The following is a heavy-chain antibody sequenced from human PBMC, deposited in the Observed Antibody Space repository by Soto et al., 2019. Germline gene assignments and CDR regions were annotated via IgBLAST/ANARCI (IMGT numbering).Heavy chain of an antibody. Sequence: TLSLTCPVSGFSISSGGYYWYWIRQHPGKGLEWIGYIYYSGTTYYNPSLKSRVTISVDTSKNQFSLKLSSVTAADTAVYYCAASCVACGGFNYYGMDVWGQGTTVTVSS. CDR1: GFSISSGGYY. CDR3: AASCVACGGFNYYGMDV. V-gene: IGHV4-31*03. CDR2: IYYSGTT. J-gene: IGHJ6*02. D-gene: IGHD2-21*01.